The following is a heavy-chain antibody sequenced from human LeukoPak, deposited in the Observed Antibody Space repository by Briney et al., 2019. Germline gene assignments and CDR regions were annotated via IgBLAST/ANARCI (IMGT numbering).Heavy chain of an antibody. CDR3: AKWKYSSSGLDDY. CDR1: GFTFNSYG. Sequence: GGSLRLSCAASGFTFNSYGMSWVRQAPGKGLEWVSGISGSGGSTYYADSVKGRFTISRDNSKNTLYVRMNSLGAEDTAVYYCAKWKYSSSGLDDYWGQGTLVTVSS. J-gene: IGHJ4*02. CDR2: ISGSGGST. D-gene: IGHD6-6*01. V-gene: IGHV3-23*01.